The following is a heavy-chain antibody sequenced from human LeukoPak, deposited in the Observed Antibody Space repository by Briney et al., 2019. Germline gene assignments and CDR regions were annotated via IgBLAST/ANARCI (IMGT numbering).Heavy chain of an antibody. Sequence: GASVKVSCKASGYTFTGYYMHWVRQAPALGREWMGWINPNSGGTNYAQKFQGRVTMTRDTSISTAYMELSRLRSDDTAVYYCACHRDYYGSGSYLAFDIWGQGTMVTVSS. D-gene: IGHD3-10*01. CDR1: GYTFTGYY. J-gene: IGHJ3*02. CDR2: INPNSGGT. CDR3: ACHRDYYGSGSYLAFDI. V-gene: IGHV1-2*02.